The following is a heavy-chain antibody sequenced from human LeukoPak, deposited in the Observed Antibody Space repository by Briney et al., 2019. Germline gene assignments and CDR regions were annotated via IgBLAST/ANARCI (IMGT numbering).Heavy chain of an antibody. CDR2: IYYSGST. CDR3: ARGAGDFDH. V-gene: IGHV4-39*07. D-gene: IGHD6-13*01. Sequence: SETLSLTCTVSGGSISSSSYYWGWIRQPPGKGLEWIGSIYYSGSTYYNPSLKSRVTISVDTSKNQFSLKLSSVTAADTAVYYCARGAGDFDHWGQGILVTVSS. J-gene: IGHJ4*02. CDR1: GGSISSSSYY.